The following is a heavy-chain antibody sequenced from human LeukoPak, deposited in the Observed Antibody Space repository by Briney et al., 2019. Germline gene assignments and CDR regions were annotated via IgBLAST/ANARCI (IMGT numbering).Heavy chain of an antibody. CDR2: IRDKANSYTT. D-gene: IGHD2-8*01. CDR1: GFTFSDRY. CDR3: ARDHKVSDALDI. J-gene: IGHJ3*02. Sequence: GGSLRLSCAASGFTFSDRYMDWVRQAPGKELEWVGRIRDKANSYTTEYAASVKGRFTMSRDDSKNSLYLQMNSLKTEDTAVYYCARDHKVSDALDIWGQEAMVTVSS. V-gene: IGHV3-72*01.